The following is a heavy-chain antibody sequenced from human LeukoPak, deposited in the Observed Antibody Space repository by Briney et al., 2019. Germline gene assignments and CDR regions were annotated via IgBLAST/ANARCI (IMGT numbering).Heavy chain of an antibody. Sequence: SETLSLTCTVSGYSISSGYLWGWIRQPPGKGLEWIGSIDGSGSSYYNPSLKSRVTISVDTSRNQFSLKMTSVTAADTAVYYCARVAYSYGSHVGYYYYYMDVWGKGTTVTVSS. CDR2: IDGSGSS. D-gene: IGHD5-18*01. CDR3: ARVAYSYGSHVGYYYYYMDV. V-gene: IGHV4-38-2*02. CDR1: GYSISSGYL. J-gene: IGHJ6*03.